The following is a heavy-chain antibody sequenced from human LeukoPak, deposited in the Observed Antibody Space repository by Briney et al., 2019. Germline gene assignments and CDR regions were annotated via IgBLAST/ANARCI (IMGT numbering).Heavy chain of an antibody. Sequence: GGSLRLSCAAPGFTFSSYAMHWVRQAPGKGLEYVSAISSNGGSTYYANSVKGRFTISRDNSKNTLYLQMGSLRAEDMAVYYCARAPSVVVAATDYFDYWGQGTLVTVSS. CDR3: ARAPSVVVAATDYFDY. D-gene: IGHD2-15*01. CDR1: GFTFSSYA. CDR2: ISSNGGST. V-gene: IGHV3-64*01. J-gene: IGHJ4*02.